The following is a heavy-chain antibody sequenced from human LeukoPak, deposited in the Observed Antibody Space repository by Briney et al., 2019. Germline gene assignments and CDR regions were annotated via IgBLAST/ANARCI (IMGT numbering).Heavy chain of an antibody. J-gene: IGHJ4*02. Sequence: GGSLRLSCAASGFTFSGSAMHWVRQASGKGLEWVGRIRSKANSYATAYAASVKGRFTISRDDSKNTAYLRMNSLKTEDTAVYYCTRRPSSDFDYWGQGTLVTVSS. D-gene: IGHD6-25*01. V-gene: IGHV3-73*01. CDR3: TRRPSSDFDY. CDR1: GFTFSGSA. CDR2: IRSKANSYAT.